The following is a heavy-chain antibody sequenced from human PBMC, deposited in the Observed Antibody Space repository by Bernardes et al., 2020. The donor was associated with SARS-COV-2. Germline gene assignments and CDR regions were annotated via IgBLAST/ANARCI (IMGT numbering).Heavy chain of an antibody. CDR3: AHSQSGTDGY. D-gene: IGHD1-26*01. J-gene: IGHJ4*02. Sequence: SGPTLVKSTQTFTLTCTFSGFSLSTTLVSVGWIRHPPEKALDWLALIYWDDDKRYSPPLKSRLTITKDTAKNQVVLTMTNMDPVDTATYYCAHSQSGTDGYWGQGTLVTVSS. CDR2: IYWDDDK. V-gene: IGHV2-5*02. CDR1: GFSLSTTLVS.